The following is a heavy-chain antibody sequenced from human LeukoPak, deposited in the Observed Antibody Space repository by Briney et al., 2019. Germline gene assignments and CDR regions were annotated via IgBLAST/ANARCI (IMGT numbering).Heavy chain of an antibody. CDR2: VIESGGST. Sequence: GGSLRLSCAASGFIFSNYAMNWVRQAPGKGLEWVSNVIESGGSTYYADSVKGRFTISRDNSINTVFLQMNNLRAEDTAVYYCAIPYGSSGYYPKPKYFQHWGQGTLVTVSS. CDR3: AIPYGSSGYYPKPKYFQH. J-gene: IGHJ1*01. V-gene: IGHV3-23*01. CDR1: GFIFSNYA. D-gene: IGHD3-22*01.